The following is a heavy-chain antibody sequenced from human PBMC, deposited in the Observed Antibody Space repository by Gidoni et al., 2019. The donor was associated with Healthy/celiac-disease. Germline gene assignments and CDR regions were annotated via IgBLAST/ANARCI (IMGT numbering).Heavy chain of an antibody. CDR2: IYSGGST. J-gene: IGHJ6*02. CDR3: ARAFGIAAHYYYGMDV. Sequence: EVQLVASGGGLVPPGGSLRLSCAASGFTVSSNYMSWVRQAPGKGLEWVLVIYSGGSTYYADSVKGRFTISRDNSKNTLYLQMNSLRAEDTAVYYCARAFGIAAHYYYGMDVWGQGTTVTVSS. D-gene: IGHD6-13*01. CDR1: GFTVSSNY. V-gene: IGHV3-66*01.